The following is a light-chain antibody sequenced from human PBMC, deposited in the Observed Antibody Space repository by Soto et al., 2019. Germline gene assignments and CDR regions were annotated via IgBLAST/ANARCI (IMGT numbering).Light chain of an antibody. Sequence: EIVMTQSPATLSVSPCETATLSCRASQSVGSAVAWYQHKPGQAPRLLIVGASIRATGVPGRFSGGGSGTEFTLTISSLQSEDFAVYYCQQYKNWPPLTFGGGTTVEIK. CDR3: QQYKNWPPLT. CDR1: QSVGSA. V-gene: IGKV3-15*01. CDR2: GAS. J-gene: IGKJ4*01.